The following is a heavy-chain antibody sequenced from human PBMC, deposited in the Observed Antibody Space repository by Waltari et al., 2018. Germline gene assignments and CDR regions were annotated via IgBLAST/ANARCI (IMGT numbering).Heavy chain of an antibody. CDR1: GFTFSNFG. CDR2: IWLDGSDK. V-gene: IGHV3-30*02. Sequence: QVNLVESGGGVVQPGGSLRLSCATSGFTFSNFGMHWVRQAPGKGLGWVARIWLDGSDKFYADSVRGRFTISRDNSARTLYLDMDSLRLDDTAMYYCAKDAFGNTYLDFWGQGTLVTVSS. J-gene: IGHJ4*02. D-gene: IGHD2-2*02. CDR3: AKDAFGNTYLDF.